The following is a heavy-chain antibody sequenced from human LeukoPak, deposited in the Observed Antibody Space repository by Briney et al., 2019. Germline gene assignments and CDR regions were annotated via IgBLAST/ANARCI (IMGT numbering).Heavy chain of an antibody. J-gene: IGHJ4*02. CDR3: ARDDYDGVYFDY. V-gene: IGHV3-66*01. CDR1: GFTVSSNY. D-gene: IGHD3-22*01. Sequence: GGSLRLSCAASGFTVSSNYMSWVRQAPGKGLEWVSVIYSGGSTYYADSVKGRFTISRDNSKNTLYLQMNSLRAEDTAVYYCARDDYDGVYFDYWGQGTLVTVSS. CDR2: IYSGGST.